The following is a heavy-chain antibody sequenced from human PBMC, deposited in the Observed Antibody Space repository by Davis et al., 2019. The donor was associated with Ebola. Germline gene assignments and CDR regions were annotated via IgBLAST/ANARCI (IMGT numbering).Heavy chain of an antibody. CDR2: ITHSGST. CDR3: ARVWGTFDF. Sequence: PSETLSLTCAASGGSLNNYYWTWIRQLPGKGLEWIGEITHSGSTNYKPSLKSRVTMSIDTAKNQFSLQLTSVTAADTAVYYCARVWGTFDFWGQGALVTVSS. CDR1: GGSLNNYY. V-gene: IGHV4-34*01. D-gene: IGHD3-16*01. J-gene: IGHJ4*02.